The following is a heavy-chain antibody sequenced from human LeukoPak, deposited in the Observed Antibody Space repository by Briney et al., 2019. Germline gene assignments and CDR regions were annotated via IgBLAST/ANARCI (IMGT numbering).Heavy chain of an antibody. Sequence: ASVKVSCKASGYTFTGYYMHWVRQAPGQGLEWMGWISAYNGNTNYAQKLQGRVTMTTDTSTSTAYMELRSLRSDDTAVYYCARDRGYCTNGVCYREWFDPWGQGTLVTVSS. V-gene: IGHV1-18*04. CDR1: GYTFTGYY. CDR2: ISAYNGNT. CDR3: ARDRGYCTNGVCYREWFDP. D-gene: IGHD2-8*01. J-gene: IGHJ5*02.